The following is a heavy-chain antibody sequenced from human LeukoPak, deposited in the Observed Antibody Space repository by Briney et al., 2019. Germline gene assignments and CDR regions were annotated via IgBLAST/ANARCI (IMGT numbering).Heavy chain of an antibody. CDR1: GFTFSGYG. CDR2: IRYDGSDK. CDR3: AKDIGRSSYYYFDY. D-gene: IGHD6-13*01. V-gene: IGHV3-30*02. Sequence: GGSLRLSCAASGFTFSGYGMHWVRQAPGKGLEWVAFIRYDGSDKYYADSVKGRFTISRDNSKNTLYVQMNPLRAEDTAVYYCAKDIGRSSYYYFDYWGQGTLVTVSS. J-gene: IGHJ4*02.